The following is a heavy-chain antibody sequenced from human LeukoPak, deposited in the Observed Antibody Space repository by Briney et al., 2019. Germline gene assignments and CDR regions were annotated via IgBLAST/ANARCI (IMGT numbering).Heavy chain of an antibody. J-gene: IGHJ4*02. CDR3: ARGRIAARPGMSPDY. CDR2: IYYSGST. Sequence: SETLSLTCTVSGGSISSGDYYWSWIRQPPGKGLEWIGYIYYSGSTYYNPSLKSRVTTSVDTSKNQFSLKLSSVTAADTAVYYCARGRIAARPGMSPDYWGQGTLVTVSS. CDR1: GGSISSGDYY. V-gene: IGHV4-30-4*01. D-gene: IGHD6-6*01.